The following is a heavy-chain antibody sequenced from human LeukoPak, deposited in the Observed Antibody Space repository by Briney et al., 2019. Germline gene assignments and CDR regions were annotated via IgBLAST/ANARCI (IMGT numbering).Heavy chain of an antibody. CDR2: ISSSSSTI. D-gene: IGHD3-22*01. Sequence: QTGGSLRLSCVASGFTFSTYTMNWVRQAPGKGLEWVSYISSSSSTIYYADSVKGRFTISRDNAKNSLYLQMNSLRAEDTAVYYCARVMGYDSATRFDYWGQGTLVTVSS. CDR3: ARVMGYDSATRFDY. CDR1: GFTFSTYT. J-gene: IGHJ4*02. V-gene: IGHV3-48*01.